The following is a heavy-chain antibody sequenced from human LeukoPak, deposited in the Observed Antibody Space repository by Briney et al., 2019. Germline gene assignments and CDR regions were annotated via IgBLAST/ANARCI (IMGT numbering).Heavy chain of an antibody. V-gene: IGHV3-30*03. CDR3: ARDDQSVTMGRGQVNYYYYGMDV. D-gene: IGHD3-10*01. Sequence: GGSLRLSCAASGFSFNAYWMHWVRQAPGTGLEWVAVMSYDESTKYYADSVKGRFTISRDNPRNTLFLQMNSVRPEDTAVYYCARDDQSVTMGRGQVNYYYYGMDVWGQGTTVTVSS. CDR1: GFSFNAYW. CDR2: MSYDESTK. J-gene: IGHJ6*02.